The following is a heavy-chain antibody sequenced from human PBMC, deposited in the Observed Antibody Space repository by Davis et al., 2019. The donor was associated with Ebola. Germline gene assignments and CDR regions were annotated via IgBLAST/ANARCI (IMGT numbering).Heavy chain of an antibody. CDR2: ISAYNGNT. V-gene: IGHV1-18*01. Sequence: ASVKVSCKASGYTFTSYGISWVRQAPGQGLEWMGWISAYNGNTNYAQKLQGRVTMTTDTSTSTAYMELRSLRSDDTAVYYCARDIGYCSGGSCYYYYGMDVWGQGTTVTVSS. D-gene: IGHD2-15*01. CDR1: GYTFTSYG. CDR3: ARDIGYCSGGSCYYYYGMDV. J-gene: IGHJ6*02.